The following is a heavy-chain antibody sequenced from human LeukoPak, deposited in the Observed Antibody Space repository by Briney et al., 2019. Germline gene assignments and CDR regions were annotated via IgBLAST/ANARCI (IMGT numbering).Heavy chain of an antibody. CDR1: GGSISNYY. CDR2: VYYTGST. V-gene: IGHV4-59*01. D-gene: IGHD3-10*01. CDR3: ARDSALGRFGELFHDY. Sequence: SETLSLTCTVSGGSISNYYWSCIRQPPGKGLEWIGYVYYTGSTNYNPSLKSRVTISIDTSKNQFSLKLSSVTAADTAVYYCARDSALGRFGELFHDYWGQGILVTVSS. J-gene: IGHJ4*02.